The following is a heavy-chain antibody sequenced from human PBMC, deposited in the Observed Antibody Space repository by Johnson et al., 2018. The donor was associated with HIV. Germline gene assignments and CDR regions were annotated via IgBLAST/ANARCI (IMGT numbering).Heavy chain of an antibody. CDR2: IYSGGST. V-gene: IGHV3-NL1*01. CDR1: GFTFSSYG. CDR3: ARDLHDSSGYYYEGDAFDI. D-gene: IGHD3-22*01. Sequence: QVQLVESGGGVVQPGGSLRLSCAASGFTFSSYGMHWVRQAPGKGLELVSVIYSGGSTYYADSVKGRFPISRDNSKNTLYLQMNSLRAADTAVYYCARDLHDSSGYYYEGDAFDIWGQGTMVTVSS. J-gene: IGHJ3*02.